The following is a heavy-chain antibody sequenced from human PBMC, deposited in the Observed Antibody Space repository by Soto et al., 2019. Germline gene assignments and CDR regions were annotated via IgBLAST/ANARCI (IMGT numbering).Heavy chain of an antibody. Sequence: SETLSLTCSVSGGSITSSSYYWGWIRQPPGKGLEWIGNIYYSGSTYYNPSLKSRVTISVDTSKNQFSLKLSSVTAADTAVYYCWLGSGWKVYDYRAQGTPVTVSS. CDR3: WLGSGWKVYDY. J-gene: IGHJ4*01. CDR2: IYYSGST. CDR1: GGSITSSSYY. D-gene: IGHD6-19*01. V-gene: IGHV4-39*01.